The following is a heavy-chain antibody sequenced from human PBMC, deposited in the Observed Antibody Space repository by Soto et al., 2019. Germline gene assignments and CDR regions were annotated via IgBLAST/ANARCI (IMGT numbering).Heavy chain of an antibody. V-gene: IGHV3-9*01. CDR2: ISWNSGSI. Sequence: EVQLVESGGGLVQPGRSLRLSCAASGFTFDDYAMHWVRQAPGKGLEWVSGISWNSGSIGYADSVKGRFTISRDNAKNSLYLQMNSLRAEDTALYYCAKGPGYIVGGWFDPWGQGTLVTVSS. CDR1: GFTFDDYA. CDR3: AKGPGYIVGGWFDP. J-gene: IGHJ5*02. D-gene: IGHD1-26*01.